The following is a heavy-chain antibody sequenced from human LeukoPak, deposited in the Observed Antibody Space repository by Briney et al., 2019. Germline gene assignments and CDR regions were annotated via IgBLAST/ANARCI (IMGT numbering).Heavy chain of an antibody. CDR3: ARCFTTTTVTTGY. V-gene: IGHV3-21*01. D-gene: IGHD4-17*01. CDR2: ISSSSSYI. Sequence: GGSLRLSCAASGFTFSSYSMNWVRQAPGKGLEWVSSISSSSSYIYYADSVKGRFTISRDNAKNSLYLQMNSLRAEDTAVYYCARCFTTTTVTTGYWGQGTLVTVSS. J-gene: IGHJ4*02. CDR1: GFTFSSYS.